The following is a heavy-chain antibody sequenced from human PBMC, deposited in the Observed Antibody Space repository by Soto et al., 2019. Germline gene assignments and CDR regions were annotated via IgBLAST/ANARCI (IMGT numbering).Heavy chain of an antibody. CDR3: ARFKRGYSYGSVIDF. CDR1: GDSITNYY. D-gene: IGHD5-18*01. Sequence: QVQLQESGPGLVKPSETLSLTCTVSGDSITNYYWNWIRQPPGKRLEWLGYIFYSGTTSYNPTLKRRGTISVDTSKNQFALRLRSVTAADTATYDCARFKRGYSYGSVIDFWGQGTLVTVSS. CDR2: IFYSGTT. J-gene: IGHJ4*02. V-gene: IGHV4-59*01.